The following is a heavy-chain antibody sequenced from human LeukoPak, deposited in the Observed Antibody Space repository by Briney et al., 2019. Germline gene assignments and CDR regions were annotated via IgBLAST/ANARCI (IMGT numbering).Heavy chain of an antibody. CDR3: ARDLNSADYGDYDRISGEDY. V-gene: IGHV3-21*01. Sequence: PGGSLRLSCAASGFTFSSYSMNWVRQATGKGLEWVSSISSSSSSYIYYADSVKGRFTISRDNAKNSLYLQMNSLRAEDTAVYYCARDLNSADYGDYDRISGEDYWGQGTLVTVSS. D-gene: IGHD4-17*01. CDR2: ISSSSSSYI. CDR1: GFTFSSYS. J-gene: IGHJ4*02.